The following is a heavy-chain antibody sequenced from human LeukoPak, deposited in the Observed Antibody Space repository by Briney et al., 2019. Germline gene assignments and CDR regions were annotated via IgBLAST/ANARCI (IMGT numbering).Heavy chain of an antibody. CDR1: GGSISSSSYY. D-gene: IGHD5-18*01. CDR3: ANRQLWLDGRAFDI. J-gene: IGHJ3*02. V-gene: IGHV4-39*01. CDR2: IYYSGST. Sequence: PSETLSLTCTVSGGSISSSSYYWGWIRQPPGKGLEWIGSIYYSGSTYCNPSLKSRVTISVDTSKNRFSLKLSSVTAADTAVYYCANRQLWLDGRAFDIWGQGTMVTVSS.